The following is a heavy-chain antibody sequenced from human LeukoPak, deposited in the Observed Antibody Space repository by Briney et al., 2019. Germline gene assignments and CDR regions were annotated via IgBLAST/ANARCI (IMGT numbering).Heavy chain of an antibody. J-gene: IGHJ4*02. CDR2: ISSSGSAS. D-gene: IGHD6-19*01. CDR3: TKARYSNAWDYSDY. Sequence: PGGSLRLSCVASGFTFSSYAMNWDRQAPGKGLEWVSGISSSGSASYYADSVKGRFTISRDNSRNTLYLQMNNLSADDTAVYYCTKARYSNAWDYSDYWGQGTLVTVSS. V-gene: IGHV3-23*01. CDR1: GFTFSSYA.